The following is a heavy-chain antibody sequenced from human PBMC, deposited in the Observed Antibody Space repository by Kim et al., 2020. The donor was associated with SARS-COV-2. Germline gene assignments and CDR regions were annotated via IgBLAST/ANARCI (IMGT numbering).Heavy chain of an antibody. CDR3: ARSNGYYYDSSGYEDY. J-gene: IGHJ4*02. D-gene: IGHD3-22*01. Sequence: SETLSLTCTVSGGSISSGGYYWSWIRQHPGKGLEWIGYIYYSGSTYYNPSLKSRVTISVDTSKNQFSLKLSSVTAADTAVYYCARSNGYYYDSSGYEDYWGQRTLVTVSS. CDR2: IYYSGST. V-gene: IGHV4-31*03. CDR1: GGSISSGGYY.